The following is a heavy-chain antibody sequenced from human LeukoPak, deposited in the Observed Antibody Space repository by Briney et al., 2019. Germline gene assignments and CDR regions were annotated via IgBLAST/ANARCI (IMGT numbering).Heavy chain of an antibody. V-gene: IGHV3-15*01. J-gene: IGHJ4*02. D-gene: IGHD3-3*01. Sequence: GGSLRLSCGASGFTFSNAWMSWVRQAPGKGLEWVGRIKSKTDGGTTDYAAPVKGRFTISRDDSKNTLYLQMNSLKTEDTAVYYCTSRSFGVVTFDYWGQGTLVTVSS. CDR2: IKSKTDGGTT. CDR3: TSRSFGVVTFDY. CDR1: GFTFSNAW.